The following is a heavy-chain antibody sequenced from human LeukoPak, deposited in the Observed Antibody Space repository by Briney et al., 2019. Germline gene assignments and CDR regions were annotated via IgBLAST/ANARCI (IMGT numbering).Heavy chain of an antibody. J-gene: IGHJ5*02. Sequence: GGSLRLSCAASGFTFSSYGMHWVRQAPGKGLEWVAVISYDGSNKYYADSVKGRFTISRDNSKNTLYLQMNSLRAEDTAVYYCAKDWVSVTRFDWFDPWGQGTQVTVSS. CDR3: AKDWVSVTRFDWFDP. CDR1: GFTFSSYG. V-gene: IGHV3-30*18. D-gene: IGHD4-17*01. CDR2: ISYDGSNK.